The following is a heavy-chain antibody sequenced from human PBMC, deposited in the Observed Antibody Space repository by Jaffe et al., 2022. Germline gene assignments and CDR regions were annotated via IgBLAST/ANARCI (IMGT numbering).Heavy chain of an antibody. CDR2: IRYDGSNK. V-gene: IGHV3-30*02. Sequence: QVQLVESGGGVVQPGGSLRLSCAASGFTFSSYGMHWVRQAPGKGLEWVAFIRYDGSNKYYADSVKGRFTISRDNSKNTLYLQMNSLRAEDTAVYYCAKAEGGHETFWVARYYMDVWGKGTTVTVSS. CDR3: AKAEGGHETFWVARYYMDV. CDR1: GFTFSSYG. J-gene: IGHJ6*03. D-gene: IGHD3-16*01.